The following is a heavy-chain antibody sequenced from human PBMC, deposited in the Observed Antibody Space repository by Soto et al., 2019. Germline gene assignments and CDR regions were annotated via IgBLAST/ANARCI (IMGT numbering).Heavy chain of an antibody. Sequence: QVYLVQSGAEVKKPGSSVKISCKASGGIFSSNTINWVRQAAGQGLEWMGGIIPLFGTANYAEKFQGRVTITADKSTKTEYMEVTSLRSEDTAVYYCASKAACGGDCYASDSWGQGTLVTVSS. V-gene: IGHV1-69*06. D-gene: IGHD2-21*02. CDR1: GGIFSSNT. CDR3: ASKAACGGDCYASDS. J-gene: IGHJ4*02. CDR2: IIPLFGTA.